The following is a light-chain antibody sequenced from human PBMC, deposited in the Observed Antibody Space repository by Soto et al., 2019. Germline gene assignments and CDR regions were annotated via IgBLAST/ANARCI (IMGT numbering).Light chain of an antibody. J-gene: IGKJ4*01. CDR2: GAS. CDR3: QQYKNWPPLT. V-gene: IGKV3-15*01. Sequence: EIVMTQSPATLSVSPGDRATLSCRASQSVSSNLAWYQQKPGQAPRLLIYGASTRATGIPARFSGSGSGTEFTLTISSLQSEDFAVYYCQQYKNWPPLTFAGGTKWIS. CDR1: QSVSSN.